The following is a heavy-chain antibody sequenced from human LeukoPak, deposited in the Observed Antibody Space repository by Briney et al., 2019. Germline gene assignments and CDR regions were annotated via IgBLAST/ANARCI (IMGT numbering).Heavy chain of an antibody. V-gene: IGHV1-46*01. J-gene: IGHJ3*02. CDR1: GYTFTGYY. D-gene: IGHD6-25*01. CDR2: INPSGDST. CDR3: ARTAAHQDAFNI. Sequence: ASVKVSCKASGYTFTGYYMHWVRQAPGQGLTWMGMINPSGDSTTYAQKFQDRVTMTRDTSTSTVYIELSSLISEDTAVYYCARTAAHQDAFNIWGQGTVVTVSS.